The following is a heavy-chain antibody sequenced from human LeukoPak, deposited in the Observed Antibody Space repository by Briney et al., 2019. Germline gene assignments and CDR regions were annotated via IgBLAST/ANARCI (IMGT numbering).Heavy chain of an antibody. CDR1: GGSISSSSYY. CDR3: ARLPDDYYYYGMDV. CDR2: IYYSGGT. Sequence: SETLSLTCTVSGGSISSSSYYWGWIRQPPGKGLEWIGSIYYSGGTYYNPSLKSRVTISVDASKNQFSLKLSSVTAADTAVYYCARLPDDYYYYGMDVWGQGTTVTVSS. V-gene: IGHV4-39*01. J-gene: IGHJ6*02.